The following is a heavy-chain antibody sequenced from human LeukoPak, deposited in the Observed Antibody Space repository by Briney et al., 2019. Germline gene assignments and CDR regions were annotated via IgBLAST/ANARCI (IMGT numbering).Heavy chain of an antibody. CDR2: ISYDGSNK. V-gene: IGHV3-30*18. CDR1: GFTFSSYG. J-gene: IGHJ4*02. CDR3: AKALSGYDDY. D-gene: IGHD3-3*01. Sequence: GGSLRLSCAASGFTFSSYGMHWVRQAPGKGLEWVAVISYDGSNKYYADSAKGRFTISRDNSKNTLYLQMNNLRAEDTAVYYCAKALSGYDDYWGQGTLVTVSS.